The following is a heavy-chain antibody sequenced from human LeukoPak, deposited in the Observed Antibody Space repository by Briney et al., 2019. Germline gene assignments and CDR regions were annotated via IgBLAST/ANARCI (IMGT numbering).Heavy chain of an antibody. CDR3: AREIRLAYYDFWSGPRYYYYYMDV. Sequence: PSETLPLTCTVSGGSISSYYWSWIRQPAGKGLEWIGRIYTSGSTNYNPSLKSRVTMSVDTSKNQFSLKLSSVTAADTAVYYCAREIRLAYYDFWSGPRYYYYYMDVWGKGTTVTVSS. J-gene: IGHJ6*03. CDR2: IYTSGST. CDR1: GGSISSYY. D-gene: IGHD3-3*01. V-gene: IGHV4-4*07.